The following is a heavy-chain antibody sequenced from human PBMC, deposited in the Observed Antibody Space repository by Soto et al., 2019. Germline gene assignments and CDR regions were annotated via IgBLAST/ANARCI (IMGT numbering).Heavy chain of an antibody. J-gene: IGHJ5*02. V-gene: IGHV4-4*07. D-gene: IGHD1-1*01. CDR1: GASISGFY. CDR2: IYSTGTT. CDR3: VRDGTKTLRDWFDP. Sequence: PSETLSLTCAVSGASISGFYWSWSRKSAGKGLEWIGRIYSTGTTDYIPALKSRVMMTVDTSKKQFSLKLRSVTAADTAVYYCVRDGTKTLRDWFDPWGQGISVTVSS.